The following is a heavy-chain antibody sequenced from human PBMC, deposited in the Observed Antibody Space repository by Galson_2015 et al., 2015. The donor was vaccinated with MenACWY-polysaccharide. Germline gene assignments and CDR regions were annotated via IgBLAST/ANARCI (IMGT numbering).Heavy chain of an antibody. Sequence: SLRLSCAVSGFTFRSHDMNWVRQAPGKGLEWVSYIDTSGTSTKYADSVKGRFIMSRDNAKNTVYLQMNSLRAEDTAVYYCARDPHCGAGCSIHDAFDVWGQGAKVTVSS. D-gene: IGHD2-21*02. V-gene: IGHV3-48*03. J-gene: IGHJ3*01. CDR1: GFTFRSHD. CDR2: IDTSGTST. CDR3: ARDPHCGAGCSIHDAFDV.